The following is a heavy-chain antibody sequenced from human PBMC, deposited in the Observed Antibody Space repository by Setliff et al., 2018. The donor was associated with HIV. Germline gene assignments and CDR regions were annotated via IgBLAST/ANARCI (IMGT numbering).Heavy chain of an antibody. CDR3: ARHLESSGSHGRVFDL. Sequence: SETLSLTCTVPGGSISNHFWSWIRQPPGKGLEWIGHIYYTGTTNYNTSLKSRVTISIDTSKSQFSLRLRSVTAADTALYYCARHLESSGSHGRVFDLWGPGSLVTVSS. CDR2: IYYTGTT. J-gene: IGHJ4*02. D-gene: IGHD6-19*01. V-gene: IGHV4-59*08. CDR1: GGSISNHF.